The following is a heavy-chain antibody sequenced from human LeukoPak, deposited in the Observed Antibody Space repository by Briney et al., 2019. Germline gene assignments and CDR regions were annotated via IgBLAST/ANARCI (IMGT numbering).Heavy chain of an antibody. J-gene: IGHJ5*02. CDR3: ATGGEKGIAATGNWFDP. CDR2: FDPEDGET. CDR1: GYTLTELS. V-gene: IGHV1-24*01. Sequence: ASVKVSCKVSGYTLTELSMHWVRQAPGKGLEWMGGFDPEDGETIYAQKFQGRVTMTEDTSTDTAYMELSSLRSEDTAVYYCATGGEKGIAATGNWFDPWGQGTLVTVSS. D-gene: IGHD6-13*01.